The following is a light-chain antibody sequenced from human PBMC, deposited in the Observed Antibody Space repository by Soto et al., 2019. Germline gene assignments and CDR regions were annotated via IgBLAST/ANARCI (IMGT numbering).Light chain of an antibody. Sequence: DIVMTQSPDSLAVSLGERATINCKSSQSVLYSSNNKNCLAWYQQKPRQPPKLLIYWASSRESGVPDRFSGSGSGTDFTLTISTLQAEDVAVYYCQQYSSTPLTFGGGTKLEIK. CDR2: WAS. CDR1: QSVLYSSNNKNC. J-gene: IGKJ4*01. CDR3: QQYSSTPLT. V-gene: IGKV4-1*01.